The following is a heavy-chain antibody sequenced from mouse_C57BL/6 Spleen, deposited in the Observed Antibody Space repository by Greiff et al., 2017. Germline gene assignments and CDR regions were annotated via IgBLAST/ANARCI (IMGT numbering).Heavy chain of an antibody. Sequence: QVQLQQSGPELVKPGASVKISCKASGYAFSSSWMNWVKQRPGKGLEWIGRIYPGDGDTNYNGKFKGKATLTADKSSSTAYMQLSSLTSEDSAVYFCAREGLFTTVVDYWGQGTTLTVSS. CDR1: GYAFSSSW. J-gene: IGHJ2*01. V-gene: IGHV1-82*01. D-gene: IGHD1-1*01. CDR3: AREGLFTTVVDY. CDR2: IYPGDGDT.